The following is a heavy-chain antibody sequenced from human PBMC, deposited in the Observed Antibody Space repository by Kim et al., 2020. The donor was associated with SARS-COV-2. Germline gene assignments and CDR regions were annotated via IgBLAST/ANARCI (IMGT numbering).Heavy chain of an antibody. J-gene: IGHJ4*02. D-gene: IGHD6-13*01. CDR2: INPSGGST. Sequence: ASVKVSCKASGYTFTSYYMHWVRQAPGQGLEWMGIINPSGGSTSYAQKFQGRVTMTRDTSTSTVYMELSSLRSEDTAVYYCARDPIAAAGEQEPYFDYWGQGTLVTVSS. CDR1: GYTFTSYY. CDR3: ARDPIAAAGEQEPYFDY. V-gene: IGHV1-46*01.